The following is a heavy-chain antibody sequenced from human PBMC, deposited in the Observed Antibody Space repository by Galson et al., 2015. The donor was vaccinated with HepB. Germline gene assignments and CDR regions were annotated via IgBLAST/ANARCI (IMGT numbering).Heavy chain of an antibody. CDR3: ATMAQRTGYSSGWYDY. CDR2: VDPEDGET. CDR1: GYTFTDYY. Sequence: VKVSCKVSGYTFTDYYMHWVQQAPGKGLEWMGLVDPEDGETIYAEKFQGRVTITADTSTDTPYMELRSLRSEDTAVYYCATMAQRTGYSSGWYDYWGQGTLVTVSS. J-gene: IGHJ4*02. V-gene: IGHV1-69-2*01. D-gene: IGHD6-19*01.